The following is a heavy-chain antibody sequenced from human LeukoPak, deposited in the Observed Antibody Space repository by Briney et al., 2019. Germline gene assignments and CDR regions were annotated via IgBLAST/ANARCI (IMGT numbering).Heavy chain of an antibody. J-gene: IGHJ6*04. D-gene: IGHD3-10*01. V-gene: IGHV3-13*05. CDR2: IDTAGDP. CDR1: GFTFSSNG. Sequence: PGGSLRLSCVASGFTFSSNGMHWVRQAAGKGLEWVSVIDTAGDPCYPGSVKGRFTISRENAKNSLYLQMNSLTAGDTAVYYCARGYGSGSYAGMDVWGKGTTVTVSS. CDR3: ARGYGSGSYAGMDV.